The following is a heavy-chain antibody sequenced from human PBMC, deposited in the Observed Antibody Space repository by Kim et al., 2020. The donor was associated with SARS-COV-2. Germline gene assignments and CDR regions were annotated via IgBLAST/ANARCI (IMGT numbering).Heavy chain of an antibody. CDR1: GFTFDDYA. J-gene: IGHJ4*02. D-gene: IGHD3-10*01. CDR3: AKDGGQPWFGELFQSFFDF. V-gene: IGHV3-43D*03. Sequence: GGSLRLSCAASGFTFDDYAMHWVRQAPGKGLEWVSLISWDGGSTYYADSVKGRFTISRDNSKNSLYLQMNSLRAEDTALYYCAKDGGQPWFGELFQSFFDFCGQGTLVTVSS. CDR2: ISWDGGST.